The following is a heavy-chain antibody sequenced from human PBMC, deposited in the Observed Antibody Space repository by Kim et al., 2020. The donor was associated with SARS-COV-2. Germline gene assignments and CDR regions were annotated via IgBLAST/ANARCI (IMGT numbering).Heavy chain of an antibody. CDR2: INPNSGGT. D-gene: IGHD2-2*01. CDR3: ARGGYCSSTSCFDAFDI. V-gene: IGHV1-2*06. J-gene: IGHJ3*02. Sequence: ASVKVSCKASGYTFTGYYMHWVRQAPGQGLEWMGRINPNSGGTNYAQKFQGRVTMTRDTSISTAYMELSRLRSDDTAVYYCARGGYCSSTSCFDAFDIWGQGTMVTVSS. CDR1: GYTFTGYY.